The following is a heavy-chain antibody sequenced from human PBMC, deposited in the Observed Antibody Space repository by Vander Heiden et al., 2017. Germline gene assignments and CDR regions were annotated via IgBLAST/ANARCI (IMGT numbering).Heavy chain of an antibody. Sequence: EVRLVEPGGGLVQPGGSLRLYCAASGLRFSNAGMCWAHQAAGKGLECVGRIKSRANGETTDYAAPVKGRFTISRDDSKNTLYLQMNGLKTEDTAVYYCTTDRRVGAIDYWGQGTLVTVSS. CDR1: GLRFSNAG. CDR3: TTDRRVGAIDY. J-gene: IGHJ4*02. CDR2: IKSRANGETT. D-gene: IGHD1-26*01. V-gene: IGHV3-15*01.